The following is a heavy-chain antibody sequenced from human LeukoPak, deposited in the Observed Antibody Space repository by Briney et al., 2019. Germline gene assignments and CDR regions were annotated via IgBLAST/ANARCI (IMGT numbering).Heavy chain of an antibody. CDR1: GYSFTSYW. Sequence: GESLKISFKGSGYSFTSYWIGWVRQMPGKGLEWMGIIYPGDSDTRYSPSFQGQVTISADKSISTAYLQWSSLKASDTAMYYCARLVYDSSGYYPYYFDYWGQGTLVTVSS. CDR3: ARLVYDSSGYYPYYFDY. J-gene: IGHJ4*02. V-gene: IGHV5-51*01. D-gene: IGHD3-22*01. CDR2: IYPGDSDT.